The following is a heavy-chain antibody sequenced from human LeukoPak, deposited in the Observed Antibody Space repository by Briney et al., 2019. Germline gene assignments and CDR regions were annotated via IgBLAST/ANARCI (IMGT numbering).Heavy chain of an antibody. CDR2: ISSSSSYI. V-gene: IGHV3-21*01. CDR1: GFTFSSYW. CDR3: ARDRNWNFDY. Sequence: PGGSLRLSCAASGFTFSSYWMSWVRQAPGKGLEWVSSISSSSSYIYYADSVKGRFTISRDNAKNSLYLQMNSLRAEDTAVYYCARDRNWNFDYWGQGTLVTVSS. J-gene: IGHJ4*02. D-gene: IGHD1-1*01.